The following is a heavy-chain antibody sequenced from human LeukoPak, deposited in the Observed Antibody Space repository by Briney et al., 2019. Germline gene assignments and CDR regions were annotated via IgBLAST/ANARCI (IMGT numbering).Heavy chain of an antibody. CDR2: ISVSGETT. D-gene: IGHD4-17*01. V-gene: IGHV3-23*01. J-gene: IGHJ4*02. CDR1: GFTFSNYA. Sequence: GSLSLSCAASGFTFSNYAMDWVRQAPGKGLEWVSVISVSGETTYYADSVKGRFTISRDNSKNTLYLQMNSLRAEDTAVYYCATPDKDYGAIFDYWGQGTLVTVSS. CDR3: ATPDKDYGAIFDY.